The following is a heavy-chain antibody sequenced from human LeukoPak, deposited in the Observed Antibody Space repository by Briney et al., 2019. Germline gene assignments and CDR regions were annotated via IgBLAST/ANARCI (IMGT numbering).Heavy chain of an antibody. CDR1: GFTFSSYW. J-gene: IGHJ4*02. Sequence: PGGSLRLSCAASGFTFSSYWMLWVRQAPGKGLLWVSRLNSDGSRTNYADSVKGRFTISRDNAKNTLYLQMNSLRAEDTAKYYCAKVASLCTSTSCVRGGFDYWGQGTLVTVSS. D-gene: IGHD2-2*01. CDR2: LNSDGSRT. V-gene: IGHV3-74*01. CDR3: AKVASLCTSTSCVRGGFDY.